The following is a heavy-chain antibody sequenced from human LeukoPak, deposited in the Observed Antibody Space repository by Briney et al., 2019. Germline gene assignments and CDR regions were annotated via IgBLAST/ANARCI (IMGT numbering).Heavy chain of an antibody. D-gene: IGHD3-10*01. Sequence: GGSLRLSCAASGFTFSSYSMNWVRQAPGKGLEWVSPISSSGSYIYYADSVKGRFTISRDNAKNSLYLQMNSLRAEDTAVYYCARDPYYTSGGRWFDPWGQGTLVTVSS. CDR2: ISSSGSYI. CDR3: ARDPYYTSGGRWFDP. J-gene: IGHJ5*02. V-gene: IGHV3-21*01. CDR1: GFTFSSYS.